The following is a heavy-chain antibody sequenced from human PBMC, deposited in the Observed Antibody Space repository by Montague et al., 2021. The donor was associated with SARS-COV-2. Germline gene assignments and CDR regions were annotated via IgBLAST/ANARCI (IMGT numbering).Heavy chain of an antibody. CDR1: GDSIRSSGYY. J-gene: IGHJ5*02. CDR3: ARLGFVELCFNFGCFDP. V-gene: IGHV4-39*01. CDR2: VNYSGST. D-gene: IGHD3-16*01. Sequence: SETLSLTCSVSGDSIRSSGYYWGWIRQPPGKGLEWIGTVNYSGSTNYNPSLKSRVTMPVDTSKNQFSLELGSVTAADTAVYYCARLGFVELCFNFGCFDPWGQGTLVTGSS.